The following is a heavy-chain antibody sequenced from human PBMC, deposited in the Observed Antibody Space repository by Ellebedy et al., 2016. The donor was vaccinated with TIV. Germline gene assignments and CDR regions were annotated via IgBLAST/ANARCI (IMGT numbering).Heavy chain of an antibody. CDR3: ARAVAGTLLAFDI. Sequence: MPSETLSLTCTVSGASMTNSYWSWIRQPPGKGLEWIGYIYYSGSTNYNPSLKSRVTISVDTSKNQFSLKLSSVTAADTAVYYCARAVAGTLLAFDIWGQGTMVTVSS. CDR2: IYYSGST. CDR1: GASMTNSY. V-gene: IGHV4-59*01. D-gene: IGHD6-19*01. J-gene: IGHJ3*02.